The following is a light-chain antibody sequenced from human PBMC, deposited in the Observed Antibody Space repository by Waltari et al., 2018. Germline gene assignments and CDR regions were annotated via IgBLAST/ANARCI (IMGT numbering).Light chain of an antibody. Sequence: QSALTQPASVSGSPGQSISISCTGISSDVGGFNFVSWYQQHPGKAPKLMIYDVFNGPSGVSTRFSGSKSDNAASLAISGLQAEDEAVYYCSSYTASPPHVVFGGGTKVTVL. CDR2: DVF. V-gene: IGLV2-14*03. J-gene: IGLJ2*01. CDR1: SSDVGGFNF. CDR3: SSYTASPPHVV.